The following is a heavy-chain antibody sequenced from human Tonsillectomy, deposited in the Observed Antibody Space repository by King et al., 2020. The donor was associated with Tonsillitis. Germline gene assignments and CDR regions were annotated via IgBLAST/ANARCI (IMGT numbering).Heavy chain of an antibody. CDR3: AREVMLGEWRDFYYVMDV. CDR1: GGSINSGDYF. V-gene: IGHV4-31*03. D-gene: IGHD3-16*01. Sequence: VQLQESGPGLVKPSQTLSLTCTVSGGSINSGDYFWSWIRQHRRTGLEWIGYIFYSGNTFYNPSLKSRVTISVDTSKNQFSLSLTSVTAADTAVYYCAREVMLGEWRDFYYVMDVWGQGTTVTVSS. CDR2: IFYSGNT. J-gene: IGHJ6*02.